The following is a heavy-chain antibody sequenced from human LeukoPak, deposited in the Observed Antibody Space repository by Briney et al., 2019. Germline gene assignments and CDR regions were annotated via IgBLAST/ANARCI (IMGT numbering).Heavy chain of an antibody. CDR2: IRGTGGTT. J-gene: IGHJ3*01. Sequence: GGSLRLSCAASGFTFSDYALIWVRQAPGKGLEWISAIRGTGGTTYYADSVKGRCTISRDNSRNTVYLQMNSLRAEDTALYFCGKDPNGDYVGAFDFWGPGTMVTVSS. CDR1: GFTFSDYA. V-gene: IGHV3-23*01. D-gene: IGHD4-17*01. CDR3: GKDPNGDYVGAFDF.